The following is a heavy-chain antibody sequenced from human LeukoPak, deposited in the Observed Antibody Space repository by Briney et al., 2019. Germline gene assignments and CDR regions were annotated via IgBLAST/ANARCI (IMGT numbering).Heavy chain of an antibody. CDR1: GFTFSSYS. D-gene: IGHD2-8*01. J-gene: IGHJ6*02. Sequence: PGGSLRLSCAASGFTFSSYSMNWVRQAPGKGLEWVSSISSSSSYIYYADSVKGRFTISRDNAKNSLYLQMNSLRAEDTAVYYCARDDCTNGVCPENYGMDVWGQGTTVTVSS. CDR3: ARDDCTNGVCPENYGMDV. V-gene: IGHV3-21*01. CDR2: ISSSSSYI.